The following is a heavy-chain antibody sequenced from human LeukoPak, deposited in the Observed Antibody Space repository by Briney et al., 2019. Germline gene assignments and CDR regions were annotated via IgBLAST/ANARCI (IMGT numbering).Heavy chain of an antibody. D-gene: IGHD3-10*01. CDR1: GFTFTNYA. J-gene: IGHJ4*02. CDR3: ANKWASGIDY. CDR2: ISGSGGST. V-gene: IGHV3-23*01. Sequence: GGSLRLSCAASGFTFTNYAMSWVRQAPGKGLEWVSTISGSGGSTYYADSVKGRFTISRDNSKNTLYLQVNSLRAEDRAVYYCANKWASGIDYWGQGTLVTVS.